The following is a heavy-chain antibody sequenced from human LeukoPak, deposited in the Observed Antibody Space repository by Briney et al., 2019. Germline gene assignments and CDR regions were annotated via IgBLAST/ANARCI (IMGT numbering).Heavy chain of an antibody. D-gene: IGHD6-13*01. V-gene: IGHV3-48*02. CDR1: GFTFSSYS. J-gene: IGHJ4*02. CDR2: ISSSSSTI. CDR3: ARENLGSSWPFDY. Sequence: GGSLRLSCAASGFTFSSYSMNWVRQAPGKGLEWVSYISSSSSTIYYADSVKGRFAISRDNAKNSLYLQMNSLRDEDTAVYYCARENLGSSWPFDYWGQGTLVTVSS.